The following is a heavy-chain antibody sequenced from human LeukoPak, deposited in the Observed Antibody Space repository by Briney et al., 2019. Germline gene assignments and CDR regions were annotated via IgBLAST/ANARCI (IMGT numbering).Heavy chain of an antibody. CDR2: INHSGST. CDR1: GGSFGGYY. J-gene: IGHJ4*02. V-gene: IGHV4-34*01. CDR3: ARRGRIAAAGYFDY. D-gene: IGHD6-13*01. Sequence: SETLSLTCAVYGGSFGGYYWSWIRQPPGKGLEWIGEINHSGSTNYNPSLKSRVTISVDTSRNQFSLKLSSVTAADTAVYYCARRGRIAAAGYFDYWGQGTLVTVSS.